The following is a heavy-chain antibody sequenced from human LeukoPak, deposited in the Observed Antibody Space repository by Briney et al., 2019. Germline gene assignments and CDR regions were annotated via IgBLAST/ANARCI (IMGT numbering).Heavy chain of an antibody. CDR3: ASAQGGGRDAFDV. J-gene: IGHJ3*01. D-gene: IGHD2-15*01. CDR2: ISTSSSTI. CDR1: GFTFSSYS. Sequence: GGSLRPSCAVSGFTFSSYSMNWVRQAPGKGLEWVSYISTSSSTIYYADSVMGRFTISRDNANNSLYLQMNSLRAEDTAVYYCASAQGGGRDAFDVWGQGTLVTVSS. V-gene: IGHV3-48*04.